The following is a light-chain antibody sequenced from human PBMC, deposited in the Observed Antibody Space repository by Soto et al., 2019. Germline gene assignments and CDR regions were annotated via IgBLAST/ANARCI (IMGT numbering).Light chain of an antibody. CDR1: QSVNTN. J-gene: IGKJ1*01. CDR3: QQYGSSPWT. CDR2: GAS. Sequence: EIIMSQSPATLSVSPGERATFSCRASQSVNTNLAWYQLKPGQAPRLLVYGASIRATGIPARFSGSGSGTEYSLTISSLQSEDFGVYYCQQYGSSPWTFGQGTKVDIK. V-gene: IGKV3-15*01.